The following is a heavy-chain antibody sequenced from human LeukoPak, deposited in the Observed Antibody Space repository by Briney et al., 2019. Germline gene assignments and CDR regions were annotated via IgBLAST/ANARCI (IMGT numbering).Heavy chain of an antibody. D-gene: IGHD3-22*01. J-gene: IGHJ3*02. Sequence: GASVKVSCKASGDTFSSHSLSWVRQAPGQGLEWMGRIISVFGTTNYAQKFQGRLTISADESSRTAYMELSSLRSEDTAVYYCAKSNGYGLIDIWGQGTMVTVSS. CDR1: GDTFSSHS. CDR3: AKSNGYGLIDI. V-gene: IGHV1-69*13. CDR2: IISVFGTT.